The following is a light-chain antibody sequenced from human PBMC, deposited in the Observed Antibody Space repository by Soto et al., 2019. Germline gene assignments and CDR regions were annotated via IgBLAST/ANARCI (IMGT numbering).Light chain of an antibody. CDR3: QKYARSPGK. J-gene: IGKJ1*01. V-gene: IGKV3-20*01. CDR1: ESVKNGY. Sequence: VLTQSPVTLSFSPGEIATLSCSASESVKNGYLAWYQQKPGQAPRLLLSGASSRATGIPDRFSGSGSGTAFTLTISSLEPEDFAVYYCQKYARSPGKFGQGTKVDIK. CDR2: GAS.